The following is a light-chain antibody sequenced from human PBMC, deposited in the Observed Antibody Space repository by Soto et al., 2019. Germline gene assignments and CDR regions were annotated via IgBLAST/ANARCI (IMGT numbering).Light chain of an antibody. V-gene: IGLV2-14*01. CDR2: EVS. CDR1: SSDVGGYNY. CDR3: ISYTSSITSYL. J-gene: IGLJ1*01. Sequence: QSVLTQPASVSGSPGQSITISCTGTSSDVGGYNYVAWYHQHPGKVPRLMIYEVSNRPSGVSNRFSGSKSGSTASLTISGLQAEDEADYYCISYTSSITSYLFGTGTKVTVL.